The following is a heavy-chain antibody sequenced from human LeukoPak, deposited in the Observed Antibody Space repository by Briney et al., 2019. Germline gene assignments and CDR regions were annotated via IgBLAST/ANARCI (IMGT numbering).Heavy chain of an antibody. J-gene: IGHJ4*02. CDR1: GGSFSGYY. Sequence: SETLSLTCAVYGGSFSGYYWSWIRQPPGKGLEWIGEISHSGSTNYNPSLKSRVTISVDTSKNQFSLKLSSVTAADTAVYYCAGYSSSWSGYYFDYWGQGTLVTVSS. V-gene: IGHV4-34*01. D-gene: IGHD6-13*01. CDR3: AGYSSSWSGYYFDY. CDR2: ISHSGST.